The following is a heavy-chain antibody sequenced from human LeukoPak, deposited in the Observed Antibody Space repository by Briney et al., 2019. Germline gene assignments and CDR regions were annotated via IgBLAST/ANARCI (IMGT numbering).Heavy chain of an antibody. CDR2: IYQSGST. D-gene: IGHD1-26*01. CDR3: ARGGAHSGSYYGEDWFDP. J-gene: IGHJ5*02. CDR1: GYPISRGSY. Sequence: PSVPLSLTCAVSGYPISRGSYWGWIRQPPGKGLERIGSIYQSGSTYYNPSLKSRVPISVDTTKNQFSLKLSSVTAADTAVYYCARGGAHSGSYYGEDWFDPWGQGTLVTVSS. V-gene: IGHV4-38-2*01.